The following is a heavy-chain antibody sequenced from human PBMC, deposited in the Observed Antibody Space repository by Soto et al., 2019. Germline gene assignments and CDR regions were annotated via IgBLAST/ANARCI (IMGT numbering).Heavy chain of an antibody. J-gene: IGHJ4*02. CDR1: GITLSRDW. CDR3: AKLLNGVTALDY. CDR2: IKPDGSGE. V-gene: IGHV3-7*01. D-gene: IGHD2-21*02. Sequence: GGSLRLSCTASGITLSRDWMTWVRRAPGKGLEWVASIKPDGSGEYYLDSVKGRFTISRDNTKNSLYLQANSLRAEDTAMYFCAKLLNGVTALDYWGQGTLVTVSS.